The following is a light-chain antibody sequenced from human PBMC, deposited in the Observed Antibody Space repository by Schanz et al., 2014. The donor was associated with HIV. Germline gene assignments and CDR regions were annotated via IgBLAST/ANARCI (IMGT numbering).Light chain of an antibody. CDR1: QSVNSN. CDR2: GAS. Sequence: EIVMTQSPATLSVSPGERATLSCRASQSVNSNLAWYQQKPGQAPRLLIYGASTRATGIPDRFSGSGSGTDFILTISRLEPEDFAVYYCQQYGSSPTFGQGTKVEIK. V-gene: IGKV3-20*01. CDR3: QQYGSSPT. J-gene: IGKJ1*01.